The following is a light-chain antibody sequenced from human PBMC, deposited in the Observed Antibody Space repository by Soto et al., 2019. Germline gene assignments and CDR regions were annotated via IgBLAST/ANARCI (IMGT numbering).Light chain of an antibody. J-gene: IGLJ3*02. CDR2: EVS. V-gene: IGLV2-14*01. Sequence: QSALTQPASVSGSPGQSITISCTGTSSDVGAYNYVSWYQQHPDKAPKLMIFEVSDRPSGVSNRFSGSNSGNTASLTISGLQAEDEADYFRSSYTSNRTLVFGGGTKVTVL. CDR1: SSDVGAYNY. CDR3: SSYTSNRTLV.